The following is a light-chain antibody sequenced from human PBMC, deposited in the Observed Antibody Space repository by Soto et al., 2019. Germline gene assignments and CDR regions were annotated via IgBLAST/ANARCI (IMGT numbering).Light chain of an antibody. V-gene: IGKV1-5*01. CDR2: DVS. Sequence: DIQMTQSPSTVSASVGDRITITCRASQSINTWLAWYRQRPGEAPQLLIYDVSTLAMGVPARFSGSGSGTDFTLSISRLQADDFATFYCQQYLTYSRTFGQGTKVEVK. CDR1: QSINTW. CDR3: QQYLTYSRT. J-gene: IGKJ1*01.